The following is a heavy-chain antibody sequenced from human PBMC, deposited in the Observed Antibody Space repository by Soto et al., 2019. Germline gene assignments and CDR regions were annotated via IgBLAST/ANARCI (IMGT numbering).Heavy chain of an antibody. CDR2: IKSLTDGGAT. V-gene: IGHV3-15*01. J-gene: IGHJ5*02. Sequence: PGGSLSLSCAASEVRFSNTWSNWVRPAPGRGLEWVGRIKSLTDGGATDYAAPVKGRFTITRDDSKDTLYLHMNNLKAEDTAMYFCTADLPDNWFDPWGQGTLVTVSS. CDR3: TADLPDNWFDP. D-gene: IGHD3-22*01. CDR1: EVRFSNTW.